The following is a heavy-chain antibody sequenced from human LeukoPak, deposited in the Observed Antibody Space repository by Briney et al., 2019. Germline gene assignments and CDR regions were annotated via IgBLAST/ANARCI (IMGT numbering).Heavy chain of an antibody. CDR3: TRDGSI. D-gene: IGHD1-26*01. V-gene: IGHV3-49*04. CDR1: GFTFSSYA. J-gene: IGHJ4*02. CDR2: IRGKVSGGTT. Sequence: GGSLRLSCAASGFTFSSYAMSWVRQAPGKGLEWVGFIRGKVSGGTTEYAASVKGRFTISRDDSKSIAFLQMNSLKTEDTAVYFCTRDGSIWGQGTLVTVSS.